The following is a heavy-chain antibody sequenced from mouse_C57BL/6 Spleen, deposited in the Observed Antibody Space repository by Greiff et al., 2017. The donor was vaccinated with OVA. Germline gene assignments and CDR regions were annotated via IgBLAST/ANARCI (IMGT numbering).Heavy chain of an antibody. J-gene: IGHJ3*01. V-gene: IGHV1-69*01. D-gene: IGHD3-2*02. CDR1: GYTFTSYW. CDR3: ALTAQAFAY. CDR2: IDPSDSYT. Sequence: QVQLQQPGAELVMPGASVKLSCKASGYTFTSYWMHWVKQRPGQGLEWIGEIDPSDSYTNYNQKFKGKSTLTVDKSSSTAYMQLSSLTSEDSAVYYCALTAQAFAYWGQGTLVTVSA.